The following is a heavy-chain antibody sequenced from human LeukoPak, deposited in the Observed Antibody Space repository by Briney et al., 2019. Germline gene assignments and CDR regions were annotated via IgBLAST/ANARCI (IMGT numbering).Heavy chain of an antibody. D-gene: IGHD3-10*01. J-gene: IGHJ4*02. CDR2: TCYRSKWYN. CDR1: GDSLSSNSAT. Sequence: SQTLSLTCALSGDSLSSNSATWNWIRQSPSRVLEWLGRTCYRSKWYNDYAVFVKSRITINPDTSKNQFSLQLNSVTPEDTAVYYCARDRDNYYDYWGQGTLVTVSS. V-gene: IGHV6-1*01. CDR3: ARDRDNYYDY.